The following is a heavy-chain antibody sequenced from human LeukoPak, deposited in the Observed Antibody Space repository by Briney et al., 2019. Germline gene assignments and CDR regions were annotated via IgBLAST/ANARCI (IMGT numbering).Heavy chain of an antibody. Sequence: PGGSLRLSCAASGFTVSSNYMSWVRQAPVKGLEWVSSISGRGAMTYYADSVKGRFTISRANAMGTLYLHMNSLRADDTAVYYCAKDRFDGSGSQFDSWGQGALVIVSS. D-gene: IGHD3-10*01. V-gene: IGHV3-23*01. CDR2: ISGRGAMT. J-gene: IGHJ4*02. CDR1: GFTVSSNY. CDR3: AKDRFDGSGSQFDS.